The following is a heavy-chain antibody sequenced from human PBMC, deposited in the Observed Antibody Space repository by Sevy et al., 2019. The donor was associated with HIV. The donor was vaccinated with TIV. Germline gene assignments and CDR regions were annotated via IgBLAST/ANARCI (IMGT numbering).Heavy chain of an antibody. V-gene: IGHV3-21*01. Sequence: GGSLRLSCAASGFSLSSYSMNWVRQAPGKGLEWVSSISRSSSYIYYADSVKGRFTISRDNAKNSLYLQMNSLRAEDTAVYYCASSNYANYYYYGMDVWGQGTTVTVSS. CDR3: ASSNYANYYYYGMDV. D-gene: IGHD4-4*01. J-gene: IGHJ6*02. CDR1: GFSLSSYS. CDR2: ISRSSSYI.